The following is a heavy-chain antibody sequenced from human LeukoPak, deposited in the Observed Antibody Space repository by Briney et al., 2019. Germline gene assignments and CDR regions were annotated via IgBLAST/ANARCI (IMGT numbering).Heavy chain of an antibody. J-gene: IGHJ4*02. D-gene: IGHD3-22*01. Sequence: GGSLRLSCAASGFTFSSYSMNWVRQAPGKGLEWVSLIYSGDITHYVDFVKGRFTISRDSSKNTLYLQMNSLRAEDTAVYYCTRLHYDPYDYWGQGTLVTVSS. CDR1: GFTFSSYS. CDR2: IYSGDIT. V-gene: IGHV3-66*04. CDR3: TRLHYDPYDY.